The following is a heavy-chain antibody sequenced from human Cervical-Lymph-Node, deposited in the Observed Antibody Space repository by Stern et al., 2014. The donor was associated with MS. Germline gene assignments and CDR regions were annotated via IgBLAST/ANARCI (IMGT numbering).Heavy chain of an antibody. CDR1: GFSFSTHA. CDR3: AKGGAAGYFDD. Sequence: EVQLVESGGGLVQPGGSLRLSCEASGFSFSTHAMTWVRQAPGKGLAWVSSISGTGGSTYYAESVKGRFTISRDNSKNTQYLQMDSPRAEDTAVYYCAKGGAAGYFDDWGQGTLVTVSS. J-gene: IGHJ4*02. CDR2: ISGTGGST. D-gene: IGHD1-26*01. V-gene: IGHV3-23*04.